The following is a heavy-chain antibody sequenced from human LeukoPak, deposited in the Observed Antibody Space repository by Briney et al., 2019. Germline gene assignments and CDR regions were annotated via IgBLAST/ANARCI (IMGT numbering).Heavy chain of an antibody. Sequence: PGGSLRLSCAASGFTFNKDVMHWVRQAPGKGLEWVAVISYDGRYKYYPDSVKGRFTISRDNSKNTLHLQMNSLRDEDTAVYYCARGGRGYSYGAQCDYWGQGTLVTVSS. J-gene: IGHJ4*02. CDR1: GFTFNKDV. D-gene: IGHD5-18*01. V-gene: IGHV3-30*04. CDR3: ARGGRGYSYGAQCDY. CDR2: ISYDGRYK.